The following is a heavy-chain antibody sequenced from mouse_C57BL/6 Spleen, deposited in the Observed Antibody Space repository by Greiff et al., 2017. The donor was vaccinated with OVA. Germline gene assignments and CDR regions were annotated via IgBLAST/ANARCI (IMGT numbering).Heavy chain of an antibody. CDR1: GYTFTSYW. D-gene: IGHD1-1*01. CDR2: IDPADGNT. Sequence: QVQLQQPGAELVMPGASVKLSCKASGYTFTSYWMHWVKQRPGQGLEWIGGIDPADGNTNYNQKFKGKATLTVDKASSTAYMQLSSLTSEDSAVSYFAISSNYGSREYAMDYWGQGTSVTVSS. CDR3: AISSNYGSREYAMDY. V-gene: IGHV1-69*01. J-gene: IGHJ4*01.